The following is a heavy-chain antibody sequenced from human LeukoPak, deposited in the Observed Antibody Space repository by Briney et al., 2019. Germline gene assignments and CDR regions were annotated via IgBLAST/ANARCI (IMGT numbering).Heavy chain of an antibody. CDR1: GFTFSSYS. J-gene: IGHJ4*02. D-gene: IGHD5-12*01. Sequence: GGSLRLPSAASGFTFSSYSMNWVRQAPGKGLEWVSAISGSGGSTYYADSVKGRFTISRDNSKNTLYLQMNSLRAEDTAVYYCAKDPRAPGIRLYYFDYWGQGTLVTVSS. CDR2: ISGSGGST. CDR3: AKDPRAPGIRLYYFDY. V-gene: IGHV3-23*01.